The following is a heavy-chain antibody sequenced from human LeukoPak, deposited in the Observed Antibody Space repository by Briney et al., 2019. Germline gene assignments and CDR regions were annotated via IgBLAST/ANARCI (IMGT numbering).Heavy chain of an antibody. CDR2: IYYSGST. J-gene: IGHJ6*02. CDR3: ARLLDCSSTSCYRYYYYYAMDV. CDR1: GGSISSYY. Sequence: PSETLSLTCTVSGGSISSYYWSWIRQPPGKGLEWIGYIYYSGSTNYNPSLKSRVTISVDTSKNQFSLKLSSVTAADTAVYYCARLLDCSSTSCYRYYYYYAMDVWGQGTTVTVSS. D-gene: IGHD2-2*02. V-gene: IGHV4-59*08.